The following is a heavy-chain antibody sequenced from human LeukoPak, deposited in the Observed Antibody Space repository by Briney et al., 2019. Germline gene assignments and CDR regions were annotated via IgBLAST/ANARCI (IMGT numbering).Heavy chain of an antibody. CDR3: ARWSGGTNGVDY. D-gene: IGHD4-23*01. Sequence: SETLSLTCTVSGGSISSYYWTWIRQPPGTGLEWFGYIYYSGSTNYNPSLKSRVTISVDTSKNQSSLNLSSVTAADTAVYYCARWSGGTNGVDYWGQGTLVTDSS. V-gene: IGHV4-59*01. CDR2: IYYSGST. CDR1: GGSISSYY. J-gene: IGHJ4*02.